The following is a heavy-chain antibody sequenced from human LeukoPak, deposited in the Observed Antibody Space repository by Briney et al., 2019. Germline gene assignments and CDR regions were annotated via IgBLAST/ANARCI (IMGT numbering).Heavy chain of an antibody. CDR3: ARDGQSIAVAGSEGYYYGMDV. Sequence: ASVKVSCKASGYTFTSYGISWVRQAPGQGLEWMGWISAYNGNTNYAQKLQGRVTMTTDTSTSTAYMELRSLRSDDPAVYYCARDGQSIAVAGSEGYYYGMDVWGQGTTVTVSS. D-gene: IGHD6-19*01. CDR1: GYTFTSYG. CDR2: ISAYNGNT. V-gene: IGHV1-18*01. J-gene: IGHJ6*02.